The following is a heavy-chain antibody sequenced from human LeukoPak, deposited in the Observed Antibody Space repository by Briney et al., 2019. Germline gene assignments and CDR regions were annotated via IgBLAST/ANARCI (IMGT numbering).Heavy chain of an antibody. V-gene: IGHV3-20*04. J-gene: IGHJ5*02. CDR1: SFTFDDYG. CDR3: ARGIAYYDSRGHRFDP. Sequence: GGPLRLSCAASSFTFDDYGMICVPDAPGEGLEWVSYIKWNGGSTGYADSVKGRFTIPRDNAKNSLYLKMNSLRAEDTALYYCARGIAYYDSRGHRFDPWGQGTLVTVSS. D-gene: IGHD3-22*01. CDR2: IKWNGGST.